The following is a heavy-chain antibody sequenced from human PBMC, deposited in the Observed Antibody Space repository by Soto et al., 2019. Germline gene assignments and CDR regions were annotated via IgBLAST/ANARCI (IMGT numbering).Heavy chain of an antibody. D-gene: IGHD2-15*01. V-gene: IGHV1-46*01. CDR3: ARDHNFGFILYAMDV. CDR1: GYTFTSYS. J-gene: IGHJ6*02. Sequence: SSVKVSCKASGYTFTSYSMHWVRQAPGQGLEWMGIINPSSGRTSYAQNFQGRVTMTSNTSTSIVYMEMSSLKSEDTAVYYCARDHNFGFILYAMDVWGQGTTVTVSS. CDR2: INPSSGRT.